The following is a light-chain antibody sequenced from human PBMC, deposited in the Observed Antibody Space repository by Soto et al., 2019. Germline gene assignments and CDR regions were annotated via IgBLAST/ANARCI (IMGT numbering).Light chain of an antibody. CDR1: SSNIGASYD. V-gene: IGLV1-40*01. CDR2: GNS. CDR3: QSYDSSLSGYV. J-gene: IGLJ1*01. Sequence: QSVLTQPPSVSGAPGQTVTISCSGSSSNIGASYDVHWYEHLPGTAPKLLIYGNSNRPSGVPDRFSGSKSGTSASLAITGIQAEDEADYYCQSYDSSLSGYVFGTGTKLTVL.